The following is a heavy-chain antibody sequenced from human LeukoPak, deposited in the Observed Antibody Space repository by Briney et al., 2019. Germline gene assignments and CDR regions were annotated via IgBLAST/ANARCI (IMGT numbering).Heavy chain of an antibody. CDR1: GITVNSTY. CDR3: ARLFGSGWPGYFYYAMDV. CDR2: AYSDGNT. J-gene: IGHJ6*02. V-gene: IGHV3-66*04. Sequence: GGSLRLSCAASGITVNSTYISWVRQAPGKGLEWVSVAYSDGNTYYAGSVKGRFTISRDNSKNTLFLQMNSLRAEDTAVYYCARLFGSGWPGYFYYAMDVWGQGATVAVSS. D-gene: IGHD6-19*01.